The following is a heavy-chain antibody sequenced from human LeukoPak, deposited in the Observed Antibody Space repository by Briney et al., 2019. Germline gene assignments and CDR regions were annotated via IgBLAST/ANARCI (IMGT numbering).Heavy chain of an antibody. Sequence: SETLSLTCSVSGGSVSNYYWSWIRQPPGKGLEYIGYSYYSGSTDYNPSLKSRVTISVDTSKNQFSLMLTSVTAADSAVYYCARQSISSRRAFDIWGQGTMVTVSS. D-gene: IGHD6-6*01. V-gene: IGHV4-59*08. CDR2: SYYSGST. CDR3: ARQSISSRRAFDI. J-gene: IGHJ3*02. CDR1: GGSVSNYY.